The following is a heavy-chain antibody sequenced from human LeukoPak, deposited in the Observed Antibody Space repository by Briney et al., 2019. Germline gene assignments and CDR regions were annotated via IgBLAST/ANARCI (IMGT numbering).Heavy chain of an antibody. Sequence: ASVKVSCKASGYSFTDYYIHWMRQAPVQGVEWMGWIDPKRGGTKYGQTFQGRVTITRDTSISTVYMELTLLTSDDTAVYYCARGPATGDFDYWGQGALVTVSS. J-gene: IGHJ4*02. CDR3: ARGPATGDFDY. D-gene: IGHD7-27*01. CDR2: IDPKRGGT. V-gene: IGHV1-2*02. CDR1: GYSFTDYY.